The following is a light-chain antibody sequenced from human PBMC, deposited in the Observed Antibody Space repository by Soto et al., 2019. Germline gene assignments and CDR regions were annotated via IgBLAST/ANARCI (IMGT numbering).Light chain of an antibody. CDR3: SSYAGSNNLL. J-gene: IGLJ2*01. Sequence: QSVLTQPPSASGTPGQRVTISCSGGSSNIGSSYVYWYQRLPGMAPKLLIYTNSQRPSGVPDRFSGSKSGTSASLAISGLRSEDEADYYCSSYAGSNNLLFGGGTKLTVL. V-gene: IGLV1-47*02. CDR1: SSNIGSSY. CDR2: TNS.